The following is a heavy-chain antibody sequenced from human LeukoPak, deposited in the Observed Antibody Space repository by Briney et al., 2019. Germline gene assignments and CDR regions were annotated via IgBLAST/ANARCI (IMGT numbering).Heavy chain of an antibody. CDR1: GGSISSYY. CDR2: IYYSGST. V-gene: IGHV4-59*01. D-gene: IGHD7-27*01. J-gene: IGHJ4*02. Sequence: PSETLSLTCTVSGGSISSYYWSWIRQPPGKGLEWIGYIYYSGSTNYNPSLKSRVTISVDTSKNQFSLKLSSVTAADTAVYYCARSELGPTSYFDYWGQGTLVTVSS. CDR3: ARSELGPTSYFDY.